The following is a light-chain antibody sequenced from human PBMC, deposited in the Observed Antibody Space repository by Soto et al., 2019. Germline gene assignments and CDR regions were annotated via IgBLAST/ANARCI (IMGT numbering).Light chain of an antibody. J-gene: IGKJ1*01. Sequence: DTVMTQSPLSLPVTPGEPASISCRSSQSLLHSNGYNYLDWYLQKPGQSPQLLIYLGSNRASGVPDRFSGSVSGTDFTLKISRVEAEDVGVYYCMQALQTPRTFGQGTKVEIK. CDR2: LGS. V-gene: IGKV2-28*01. CDR1: QSLLHSNGYNY. CDR3: MQALQTPRT.